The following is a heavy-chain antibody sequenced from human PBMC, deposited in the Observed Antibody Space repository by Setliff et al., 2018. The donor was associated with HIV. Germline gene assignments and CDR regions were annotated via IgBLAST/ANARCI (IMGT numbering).Heavy chain of an antibody. CDR1: GGSISSSSSSYY. Sequence: PSETLSLTCTVSGGSISSSSSSYYWGWIRQPAGKGLEWIGHISTSGSTNYNPSLKSRVTISVDTSKNQFSLKLSSVTAADTAVYYCARGATREFIVGATIFHYWGQGTLVTVSS. CDR3: ARGATREFIVGATIFHY. V-gene: IGHV4-61*09. CDR2: ISTSGST. D-gene: IGHD1-26*01. J-gene: IGHJ4*02.